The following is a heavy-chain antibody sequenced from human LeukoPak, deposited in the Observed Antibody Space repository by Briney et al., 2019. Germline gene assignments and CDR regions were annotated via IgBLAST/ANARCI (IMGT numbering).Heavy chain of an antibody. D-gene: IGHD3-10*01. CDR1: GGSFSGYY. CDR3: ARASYGFDY. V-gene: IGHV4-34*01. Sequence: PSETLSLTCAVYGGSFSGYYWSWIRQPPGKGLEWIGGINHSGSTNYNPSLKSRVTISVDTSKNQFSLKLSSVTAADTAVYYCARASYGFDYWGQGTLVTVSS. CDR2: INHSGST. J-gene: IGHJ4*02.